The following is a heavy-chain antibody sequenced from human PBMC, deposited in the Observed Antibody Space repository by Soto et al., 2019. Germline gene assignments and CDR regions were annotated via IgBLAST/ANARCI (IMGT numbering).Heavy chain of an antibody. D-gene: IGHD2-21*02. CDR1: GYTFTTYP. Sequence: GASVKVSCKASGYTFTTYPIHWVRQAPGQSLEWMGWINGGNGNTKYSQKFQDRVTITRDKSARTAYMELASLTSEDTAVYYCARGHVSVTDNWFDPWGQGTLVTVSS. J-gene: IGHJ5*02. CDR3: ARGHVSVTDNWFDP. CDR2: INGGNGNT. V-gene: IGHV1-3*01.